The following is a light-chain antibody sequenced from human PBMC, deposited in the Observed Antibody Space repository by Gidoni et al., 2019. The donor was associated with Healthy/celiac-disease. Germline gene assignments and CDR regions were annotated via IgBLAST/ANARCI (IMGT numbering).Light chain of an antibody. J-gene: IGKJ2*01. Sequence: DIVMTQSAPTLPVTPGVPASIARRSSQSLLHSNGYNYLVWYLQKPGQSPQLLLYLGSNRSSSVPDRFFSGGSGAEFTLIISRVVAEDVVVYYCIQALQTPPYTFGQGTKLEIK. CDR2: LGS. CDR3: IQALQTPPYT. V-gene: IGKV2-28*01. CDR1: QSLLHSNGYNY.